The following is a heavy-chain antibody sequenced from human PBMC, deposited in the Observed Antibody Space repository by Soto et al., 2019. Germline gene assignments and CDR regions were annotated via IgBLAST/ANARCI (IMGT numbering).Heavy chain of an antibody. CDR2: IYPGDSDT. CDR3: ARPRTVLGVACCGGDCYSGAFDI. J-gene: IGHJ3*02. Sequence: PGESLKISCKGSGYSFTSYWIGWVRQMPGKGLEWMGIIYPGDSDTRYSPSFQGQVTISADKSISTAYLQWSSLKASDTAMYYCARPRTVLGVACCGGDCYSGAFDIWGQGTMVTVSS. D-gene: IGHD2-21*02. CDR1: GYSFTSYW. V-gene: IGHV5-51*01.